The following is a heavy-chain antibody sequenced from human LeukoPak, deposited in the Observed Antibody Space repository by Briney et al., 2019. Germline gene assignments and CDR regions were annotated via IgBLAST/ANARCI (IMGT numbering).Heavy chain of an antibody. V-gene: IGHV4-59*08. CDR2: IYYSGST. Sequence: SETLSLNCSVSGGYINTFYWAWIRQPPGKGLEWIGYIYYSGSTNYNPSLKSRVTISVDTSKNQFSLKLSSVTAADTAVYYCARALKYYYDFWSGDGFYFDYWGQGTLVTVSS. CDR1: GGYINTFY. J-gene: IGHJ4*02. D-gene: IGHD3-3*01. CDR3: ARALKYYYDFWSGDGFYFDY.